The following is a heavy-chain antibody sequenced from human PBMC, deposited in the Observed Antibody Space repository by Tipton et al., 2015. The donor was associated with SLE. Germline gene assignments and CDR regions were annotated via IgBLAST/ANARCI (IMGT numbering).Heavy chain of an antibody. Sequence: GSLRLSCAASGFTFDDYAMHWVRQAPGKGLEWVAFIRYDGSNKYYADSVKGRFTISRDNSKNTLYLQMNSLRAEDTAVYYCARDGYYYDSSGYDAFDSWGQGTMVTVSS. J-gene: IGHJ3*02. CDR1: GFTFDDYA. V-gene: IGHV3-30*02. D-gene: IGHD3-22*01. CDR3: ARDGYYYDSSGYDAFDS. CDR2: IRYDGSNK.